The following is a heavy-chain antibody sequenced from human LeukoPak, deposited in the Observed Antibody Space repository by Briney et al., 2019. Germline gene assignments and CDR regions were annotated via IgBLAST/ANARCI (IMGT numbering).Heavy chain of an antibody. V-gene: IGHV3-30*03. Sequence: GGSLRLSCAGSGFTFSNYGMHWVRQAPGKGLEWVAVISCDGSNKYYADSVKGRFTISRDNSKNTLYLQMNSLRAEDTAVYYCVFEGRADAFDIWGQGTMVTVSS. CDR2: ISCDGSNK. D-gene: IGHD3-10*01. CDR1: GFTFSNYG. CDR3: VFEGRADAFDI. J-gene: IGHJ3*02.